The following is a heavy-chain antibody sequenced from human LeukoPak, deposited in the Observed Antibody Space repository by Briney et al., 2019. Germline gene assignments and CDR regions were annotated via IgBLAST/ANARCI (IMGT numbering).Heavy chain of an antibody. J-gene: IGHJ5*02. CDR2: IKQDGSEK. Sequence: GGSLRLSYAASGFTFSSYWMSWVRQAPGKGLEWVANIKQDGSEKYYVDSVKGRFTISRDNAKNSLYLQMNSLRAEDTAVYYCARVWAYSSSWSWFDPWGQGTLVTVS. CDR1: GFTFSSYW. CDR3: ARVWAYSSSWSWFDP. D-gene: IGHD6-6*01. V-gene: IGHV3-7*01.